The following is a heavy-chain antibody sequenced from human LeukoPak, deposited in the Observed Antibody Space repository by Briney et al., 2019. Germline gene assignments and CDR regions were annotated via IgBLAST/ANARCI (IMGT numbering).Heavy chain of an antibody. J-gene: IGHJ4*02. CDR3: ARVREWEEISGAIPDYFGY. Sequence: TPVNVSCKASGYTFTGYYIHWVRQAPEQGLEWMGWIKPNSGATNYAQMFQGRVTMTRDTSINTAYMELSSLTSDDTVVYYCARVREWEEISGAIPDYFGYWGQGTLVTVSS. CDR2: IKPNSGAT. V-gene: IGHV1-2*02. D-gene: IGHD1-26*01. CDR1: GYTFTGYY.